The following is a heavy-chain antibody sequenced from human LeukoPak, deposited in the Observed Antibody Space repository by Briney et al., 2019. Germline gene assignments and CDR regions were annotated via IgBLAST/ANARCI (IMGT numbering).Heavy chain of an antibody. V-gene: IGHV4-34*01. CDR3: ARGRWLQATNDY. D-gene: IGHD5-24*01. CDR2: INHSGST. J-gene: IGHJ4*02. CDR1: GGSFSGYY. Sequence: SETLSLTCAVYGGSFSGYYWSWIRQPPGKGLEWIGEINHSGSTNYNPSLKRRVTISVDTSKNQFSLKLSSVTAADTAVYYCARGRWLQATNDYWGQGTLVTVSS.